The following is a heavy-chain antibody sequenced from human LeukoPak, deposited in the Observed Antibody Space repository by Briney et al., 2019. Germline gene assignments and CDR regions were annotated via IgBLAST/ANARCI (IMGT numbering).Heavy chain of an antibody. V-gene: IGHV1-46*01. Sequence: ASVKVSCKASGFTFTSYYKHWVRQAPGQGLEWIGIINPSGGRTRYAQRLQGRVTMTRDTSTSTVYMELSSLRSEDTAVYYCARDVGITVVRGTFDYWGQGTLVTVSS. J-gene: IGHJ4*01. D-gene: IGHD3-10*01. CDR2: INPSGGRT. CDR3: ARDVGITVVRGTFDY. CDR1: GFTFTSYY.